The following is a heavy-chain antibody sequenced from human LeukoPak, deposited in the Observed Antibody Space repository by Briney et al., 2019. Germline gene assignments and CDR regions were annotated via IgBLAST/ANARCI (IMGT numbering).Heavy chain of an antibody. V-gene: IGHV4-59*08. Sequence: SETLSLTCAVSGGSITTYYWDWIRQPPGKGLEWIGYIYDTGSTIYNPSLKSRATISVDTSKNRFSLKLSSVTAADTAVYYCARIVVGANGYTWFDPWGQGTLVTVSS. CDR2: IYDTGST. CDR3: ARIVVGANGYTWFDP. J-gene: IGHJ5*02. CDR1: GGSITTYY. D-gene: IGHD3-22*01.